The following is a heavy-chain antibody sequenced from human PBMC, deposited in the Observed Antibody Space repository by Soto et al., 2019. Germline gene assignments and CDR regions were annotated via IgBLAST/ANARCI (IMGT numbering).Heavy chain of an antibody. Sequence: GASVKVSCKASGYTFTSYAMHWVRQAPGQRLEWMGWINAGNGNTKYSQKFQGRVTITRDTSASTAYMELSSLRSEDTAVYYCASEVSGWLRHYYYYGMDAWGQGTTVTVSS. CDR2: INAGNGNT. V-gene: IGHV1-3*01. J-gene: IGHJ6*02. CDR3: ASEVSGWLRHYYYYGMDA. D-gene: IGHD5-12*01. CDR1: GYTFTSYA.